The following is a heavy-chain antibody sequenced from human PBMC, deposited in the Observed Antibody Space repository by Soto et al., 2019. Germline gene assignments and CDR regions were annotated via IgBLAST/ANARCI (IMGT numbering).Heavy chain of an antibody. J-gene: IGHJ4*02. D-gene: IGHD1-26*01. CDR1: GGSVSSGSYY. Sequence: QVQLQESGPGLVKPSETLSLTCSVSGGSVSSGSYYWSWIRQPPGKGLEWIGYIYYSGSTKYNPALARRGTIPVGTSKNQSSLKLSAVTAADPAVYYCARAGLGDGSDYWGQGTLVTVSS. CDR3: ARAGLGDGSDY. CDR2: IYYSGST. V-gene: IGHV4-61*01.